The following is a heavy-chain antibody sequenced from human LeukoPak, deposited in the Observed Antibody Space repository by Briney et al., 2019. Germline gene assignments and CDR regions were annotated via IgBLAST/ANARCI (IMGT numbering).Heavy chain of an antibody. D-gene: IGHD2-15*01. J-gene: IGHJ4*02. CDR2: ISSSGSTI. CDR1: GFTFSSYE. CDR3: ARGGDIVVVVAATGSFDY. V-gene: IGHV3-48*03. Sequence: GGSLRLSCAASGFTFSSYEMNWVRQAPGEGLEWVSYISSSGSTIYYADSVKGRFTISRDNAKNSLYLQMNSLRAEDTAVYYCARGGDIVVVVAATGSFDYWGQGTLVTVSS.